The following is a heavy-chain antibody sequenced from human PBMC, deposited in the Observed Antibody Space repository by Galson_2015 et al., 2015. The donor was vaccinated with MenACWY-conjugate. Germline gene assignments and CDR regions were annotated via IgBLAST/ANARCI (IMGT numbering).Heavy chain of an antibody. Sequence: SLRLSCAASGFTFSSYAMSWVRQAPGKGLEWVSAISGSGGSTYYADSVKGRFTISRDNSKNTLYLQMNSLRAEDTAVYYCAKDRGVVVVAASNWFDPWGQGTLVTVSS. CDR2: ISGSGGST. V-gene: IGHV3-23*01. D-gene: IGHD2-15*01. CDR1: GFTFSSYA. J-gene: IGHJ5*02. CDR3: AKDRGVVVVAASNWFDP.